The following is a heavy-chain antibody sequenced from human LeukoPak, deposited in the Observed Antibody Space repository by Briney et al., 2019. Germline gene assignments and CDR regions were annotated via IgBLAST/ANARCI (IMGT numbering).Heavy chain of an antibody. CDR2: IGDEGIHK. V-gene: IGHV3-30*04. J-gene: IGHJ4*02. Sequence: PGRSLRLSCTTSGFIFSRHSMHWVRQAPGKGLEWVVVIGDEGIHKYYADSVKGRFTISRDDSKNILYLQMDGLRAEDTGVYYCARDMIMGGPPDYLDYWGQGTLVTVSS. CDR3: ARDMIMGGPPDYLDY. D-gene: IGHD3-22*01. CDR1: GFIFSRHS.